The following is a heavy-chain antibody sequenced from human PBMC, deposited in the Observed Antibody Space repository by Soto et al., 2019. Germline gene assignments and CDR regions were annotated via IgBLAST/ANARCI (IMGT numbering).Heavy chain of an antibody. Sequence: GGSLKLSCAASGFTFSSYWMSWVRQAPGKGLEWVANIKQDGSEKYYVDSVKGRFTISRDNAKNSLYLQMNSLRAEDTAVYYCARDVDFGVVIYIDYSGQATLVTVSS. CDR1: GFTFSSYW. D-gene: IGHD3-3*01. CDR3: ARDVDFGVVIYIDY. J-gene: IGHJ4*02. CDR2: IKQDGSEK. V-gene: IGHV3-7*05.